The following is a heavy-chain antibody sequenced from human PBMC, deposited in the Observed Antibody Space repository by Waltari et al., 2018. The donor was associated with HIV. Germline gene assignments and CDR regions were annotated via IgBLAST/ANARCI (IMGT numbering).Heavy chain of an antibody. CDR1: GFSVTNYW. CDR2: INIDGRTI. D-gene: IGHD3-3*01. J-gene: IGHJ4*02. CDR3: SRDTFGEYDF. Sequence: EVQLVQSGGGLIKPGGSLRLSCAASGFSVTNYWMHWVRPTPGKGLVWVSRINIDGRTIDYADSVKGRFTISRDSAKNTLSLQMNSLREEDTAVYYCSRDTFGEYDFWGQGALVTVSS. V-gene: IGHV3-74*01.